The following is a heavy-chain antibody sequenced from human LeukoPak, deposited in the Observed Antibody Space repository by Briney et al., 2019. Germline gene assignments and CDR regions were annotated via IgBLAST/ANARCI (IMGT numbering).Heavy chain of an antibody. D-gene: IGHD6-19*01. J-gene: IGHJ4*02. CDR2: INPNSGGT. CDR1: GYTFTGYY. CDR3: ARATYGVAVAAQDY. V-gene: IGHV1-2*04. Sequence: ASVKVSCKASGYTFTGYYTHWVRQAPGQGLEWMGWINPNSGGTNYAQKFQGWVTMTRDTSISTAYMELSRLRSDDTAVYYCARATYGVAVAAQDYWGQGTLVTVSS.